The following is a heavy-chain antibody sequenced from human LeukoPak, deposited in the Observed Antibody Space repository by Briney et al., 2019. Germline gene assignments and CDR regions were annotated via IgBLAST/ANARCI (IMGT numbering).Heavy chain of an antibody. V-gene: IGHV1-18*01. CDR2: ISAYNGNT. D-gene: IGHD3-22*01. J-gene: IGHJ3*02. CDR1: GYTFTSYA. CDR3: ARERDDSSGYYRDAFDI. Sequence: ASVKVSCKPSGYTFTSYAISWLRQAPGQGLEWMGWISAYNGNTNYAQKLQGRVTMTTDTSTSTAYMELRSLRSDDTAVYYCARERDDSSGYYRDAFDIWGQGTMVTVSS.